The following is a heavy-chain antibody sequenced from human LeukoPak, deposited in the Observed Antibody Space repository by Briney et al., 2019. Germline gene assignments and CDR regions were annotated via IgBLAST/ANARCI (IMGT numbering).Heavy chain of an antibody. CDR3: AKDYGPLLASYYYSGMEV. CDR1: GFTFSSDA. Sequence: GGSLRLSCAASGFTFSSDAMSWVRQAPGKGLEWVSAISGSGGSTYYADSVKGRFTISRDNSKNTLYLQMNSLRAEDTAVYYCAKDYGPLLASYYYSGMEVWGQGTTVTVSS. V-gene: IGHV3-23*01. D-gene: IGHD1-26*01. J-gene: IGHJ6*02. CDR2: ISGSGGST.